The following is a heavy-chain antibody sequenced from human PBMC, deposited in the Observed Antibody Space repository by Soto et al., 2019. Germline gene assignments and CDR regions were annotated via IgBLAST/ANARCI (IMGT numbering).Heavy chain of an antibody. CDR3: ARVSPGNAFDI. CDR1: GYTFTSYY. Sequence: QVQLVQSGAEVKKPGASVKVSCKASGYTFTSYYMHWVRQAPGQGLEWMGIINPSGGSTSYAQKCQGRVTMTRDTSTSTVYMELSSLRSEDTAVYYCARVSPGNAFDIWGQGTMVTVSS. J-gene: IGHJ3*02. CDR2: INPSGGST. V-gene: IGHV1-46*03.